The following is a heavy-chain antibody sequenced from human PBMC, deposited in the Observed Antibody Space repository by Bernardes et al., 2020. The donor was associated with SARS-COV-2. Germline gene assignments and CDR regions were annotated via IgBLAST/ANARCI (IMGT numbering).Heavy chain of an antibody. V-gene: IGHV4-39*01. CDR3: ARSIPYYCDSCGYLAPDY. D-gene: IGHD3-22*01. Sequence: SETLSLTCTVSGGSISSTIYYWGWIRQPPGKRMEWIGSIYYSGTTYYSPSFQSRITISVDTSKNQFSLKLSSVTAADTAVYYCARSIPYYCDSCGYLAPDYWGQGTLLTVSS. J-gene: IGHJ4*02. CDR1: GGSISSTIYY. CDR2: IYYSGTT.